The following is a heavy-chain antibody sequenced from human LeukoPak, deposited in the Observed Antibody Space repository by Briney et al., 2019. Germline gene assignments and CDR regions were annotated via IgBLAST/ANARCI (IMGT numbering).Heavy chain of an antibody. CDR3: ARGSYYDSSGYYSEGYYFDY. Sequence: GASVKVSCKASGYTFTGYYMHWVRQAPGQGLEWMGWINPNSGGTNYAQKFQGRVTMTRDTSISTAYMELSRLRSDDTAVYYCARGSYYDSSGYYSEGYYFDYWGQGTLVTVSS. CDR1: GYTFTGYY. J-gene: IGHJ4*02. D-gene: IGHD3-22*01. CDR2: INPNSGGT. V-gene: IGHV1-2*02.